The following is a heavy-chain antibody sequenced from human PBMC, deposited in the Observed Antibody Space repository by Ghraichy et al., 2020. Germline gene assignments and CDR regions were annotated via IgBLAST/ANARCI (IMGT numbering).Heavy chain of an antibody. CDR1: GGSISSGGYY. V-gene: IGHV4-31*03. D-gene: IGHD3-3*01. J-gene: IGHJ4*02. CDR2: IYYSGST. Sequence: SETLSLTCTVSGGSISSGGYYWSWIRQHPGKGLEWIGYIYYSGSTYYNPSLKSRVTISVDTSKNQFSLKLSSVTAADTAVYYCARVGTIFGVVITYFDYWGQGTLVTVSS. CDR3: ARVGTIFGVVITYFDY.